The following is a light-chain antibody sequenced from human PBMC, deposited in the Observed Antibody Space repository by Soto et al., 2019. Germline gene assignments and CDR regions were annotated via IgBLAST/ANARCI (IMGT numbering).Light chain of an antibody. J-gene: IGKJ1*01. Sequence: QMTQSPSSLSAYVGAIVSITCRASQSISTHLSWYQQKPGKAPKLLIYAASSLQSWVPSRFTSSGSGTDFTLTISSLQPEDFATYYCQQSYTSWWTSAQRAKVDI. V-gene: IGKV1-39*01. CDR1: QSISTH. CDR2: AAS. CDR3: QQSYTSWWT.